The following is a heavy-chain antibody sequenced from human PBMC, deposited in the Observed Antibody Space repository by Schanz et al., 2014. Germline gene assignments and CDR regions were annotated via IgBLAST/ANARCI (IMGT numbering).Heavy chain of an antibody. Sequence: EVQLVESGGGLVQPGGSLRLSCSASTFTFDHYAMTWVRQAPGKGLEWVAAVSSRSDEIKYADSVRGRFTISRDNSRSTMYLQMNSLRAEDTAVYFCAKELGVDCGDGCFNWYFDLWGRGTLVTVSS. CDR1: TFTFDHYA. D-gene: IGHD2-21*02. CDR3: AKELGVDCGDGCFNWYFDL. V-gene: IGHV3-23*04. CDR2: VSSRSDEI. J-gene: IGHJ2*01.